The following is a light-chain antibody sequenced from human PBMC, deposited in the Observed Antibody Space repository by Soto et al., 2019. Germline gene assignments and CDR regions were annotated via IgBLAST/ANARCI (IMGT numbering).Light chain of an antibody. CDR1: QSLDNC. CDR2: KAS. CDR3: QQYNRYSWT. J-gene: IGKJ1*01. V-gene: IGKV1-5*03. Sequence: QRTQSPSTQKASIGDRVTITCRASQSLDNCLAWYQQKPGKAHKLLIYKASSLESGVPSRFSGIVYGTAGNINLSSLQTDDGKTYDCQQYNRYSWTFGQGTKVDIK.